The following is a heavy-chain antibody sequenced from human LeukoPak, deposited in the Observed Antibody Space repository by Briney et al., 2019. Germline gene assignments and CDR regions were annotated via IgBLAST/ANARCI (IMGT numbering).Heavy chain of an antibody. CDR3: VKGTGTWFYYDTAGDRFDH. V-gene: IGHV3-9*01. Sequence: PGGSLRLSCAASGFTFEEYAMHWVRQPPGEGLEWVAGISWNSASFYHADSVKGRFTISRGDSTRSLYLQMNSLRSDDTAIYYCVKGTGTWFYYDTAGDRFDHWGQGTLVTVSS. CDR1: GFTFEEYA. D-gene: IGHD3-16*01. CDR2: ISWNSASF. J-gene: IGHJ4*02.